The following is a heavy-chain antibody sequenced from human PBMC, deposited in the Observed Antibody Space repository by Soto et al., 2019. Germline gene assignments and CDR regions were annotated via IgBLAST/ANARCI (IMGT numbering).Heavy chain of an antibody. Sequence: GGSLRLSCAASGFTFSSYWMGWVRQAPGKGLEWVANIKQDGSEKYYVDSVKGRFTISRDNAKNSLYLQMNSLRAEDTAVYYCARHPIAYRGYMDYWGQGTLVTVSS. V-gene: IGHV3-7*01. CDR3: ARHPIAYRGYMDY. D-gene: IGHD2-21*01. CDR1: GFTFSSYW. CDR2: IKQDGSEK. J-gene: IGHJ4*02.